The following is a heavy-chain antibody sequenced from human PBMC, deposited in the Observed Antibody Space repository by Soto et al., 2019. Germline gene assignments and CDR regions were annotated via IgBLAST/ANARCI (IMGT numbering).Heavy chain of an antibody. J-gene: IGHJ4*02. Sequence: QVQLVQSGAEVKKPGSSVKVSCKASGGTFSSYPISWVRQAPGQGLEWMGGTNGNLGTGNYAQKFRGRLTITTDISTTTAYMELSSLTSEDTAVYYCATPRPGTHGYGYWGQGTLVTVSS. CDR3: ATPRPGTHGYGY. CDR1: GGTFSSYP. V-gene: IGHV1-69*06. CDR2: TNGNLGTG. D-gene: IGHD5-18*01.